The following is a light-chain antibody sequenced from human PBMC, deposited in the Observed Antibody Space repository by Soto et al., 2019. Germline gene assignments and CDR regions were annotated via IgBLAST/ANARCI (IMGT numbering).Light chain of an antibody. J-gene: IGLJ1*01. CDR1: SSDVGADKS. Sequence: QSVLTQPASVSGSPGQSITISCTGTSSDVGADKSVSWYQQHPGKAPKLVIYGVSDRPSGASSRFTRSKSGNTASLSISGLQAEDEADYYCSSYTSSSTYVFGTGTKVTVL. V-gene: IGLV2-14*01. CDR2: GVS. CDR3: SSYTSSSTYV.